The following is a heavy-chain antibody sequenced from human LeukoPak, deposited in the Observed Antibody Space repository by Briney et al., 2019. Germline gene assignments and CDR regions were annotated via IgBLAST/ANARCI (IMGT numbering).Heavy chain of an antibody. CDR1: GGTFSSYA. Sequence: ASVKVSCKASGGTFSSYAISWVRQAPGQGLEWMGGIIPIFGTANYAQKFQGRVTITADESTSTAYMELSSLRSEDTAMYYCARGIVGATDPSDQNYYYYYMDVWGKGTTVTVSS. CDR3: ARGIVGATDPSDQNYYYYYMDV. CDR2: IIPIFGTA. D-gene: IGHD1-26*01. V-gene: IGHV1-69*01. J-gene: IGHJ6*03.